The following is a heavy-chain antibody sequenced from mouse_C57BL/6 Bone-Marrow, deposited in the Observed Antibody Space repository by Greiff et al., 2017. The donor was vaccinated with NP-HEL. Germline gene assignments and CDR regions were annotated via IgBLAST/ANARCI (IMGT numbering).Heavy chain of an antibody. CDR3: ARHDGRYFDV. CDR2: ISNGGGST. V-gene: IGHV5-12*01. CDR1: GFTFSDYY. D-gene: IGHD2-3*01. Sequence: DVKLVESGGGLVQPGGSLKLSCAASGFTFSDYYMYWVRQTPEKRLEWVAYISNGGGSTYYPDTVKGRFTISRDNAKNTLYLQMSRLKSEDTAMYYCARHDGRYFDVWGTGTTVTVSS. J-gene: IGHJ1*03.